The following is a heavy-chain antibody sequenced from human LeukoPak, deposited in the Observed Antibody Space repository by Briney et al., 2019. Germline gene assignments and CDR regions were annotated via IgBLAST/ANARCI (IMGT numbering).Heavy chain of an antibody. D-gene: IGHD3-10*01. CDR3: AKGWRPRIWFGESLYYYGMDV. CDR2: ISYDGSNK. J-gene: IGHJ6*02. V-gene: IGHV3-30*18. CDR1: GFTFSSYG. Sequence: GGSLRLSCAAPGFTFSSYGMHWVRQAPGKGLEWVAVISYDGSNKYYADSVKGRFTISRDNSKNTLYLQMNSLRAEDTAVYYCAKGWRPRIWFGESLYYYGMDVWGQGTTVTVSS.